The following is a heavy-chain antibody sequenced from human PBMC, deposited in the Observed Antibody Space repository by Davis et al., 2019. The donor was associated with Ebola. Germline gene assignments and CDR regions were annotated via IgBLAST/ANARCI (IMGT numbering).Heavy chain of an antibody. J-gene: IGHJ4*02. CDR1: GYSSTSYW. CDR2: IYPGDSDT. Sequence: GASLNISCTGSGYSSTSYWIGWVRQMLGRGLEWMGIIYPGDSDTRYSPSFRGQVTISADKSISTAYLQWSSLKASATAMYYCARRVRYASSWYFDYWGQGTLVTVSS. CDR3: ARRVRYASSWYFDY. D-gene: IGHD6-13*01. V-gene: IGHV5-51*01.